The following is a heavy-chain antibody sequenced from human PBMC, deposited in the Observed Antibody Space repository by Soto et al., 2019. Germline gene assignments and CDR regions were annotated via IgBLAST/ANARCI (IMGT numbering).Heavy chain of an antibody. V-gene: IGHV5-51*01. CDR1: GYSFTSYW. CDR2: IYPGDSDT. CDR3: ARLQRGGNLYYDFWSGYGGYYYYGMDV. D-gene: IGHD3-3*01. J-gene: IGHJ6*02. Sequence: GESLKISCKGSGYSFTSYWIGWVRQMPGKGLEWMGIIYPGDSDTRYSPYFQSQVTISADKSISTAYLQWSSLKASDTAMYYFARLQRGGNLYYDFWSGYGGYYYYGMDVWGQGTTVTVSS.